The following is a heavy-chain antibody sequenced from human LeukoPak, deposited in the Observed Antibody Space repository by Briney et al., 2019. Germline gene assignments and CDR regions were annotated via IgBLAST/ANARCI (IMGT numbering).Heavy chain of an antibody. CDR2: IYPGDSDT. CDR3: ARHYAHPIRKGDAFDI. CDR1: GYSFSSFW. V-gene: IGHV5-51*01. Sequence: GESLKISCKGSGYSFSSFWIGWGRQIPGKGVEGMGIIYPGDSDTRYSPAFQGQVTISADKSIRTAHMPWSSLKASDTAMYYCARHYAHPIRKGDAFDIWGQGTMVTVSS. D-gene: IGHD2-2*02. J-gene: IGHJ3*02.